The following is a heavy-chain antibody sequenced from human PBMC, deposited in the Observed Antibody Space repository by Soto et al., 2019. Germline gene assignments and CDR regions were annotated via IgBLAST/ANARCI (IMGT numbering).Heavy chain of an antibody. D-gene: IGHD3-10*01. CDR3: ARVGVRGVISGMDV. CDR1: GGSITSVGYY. J-gene: IGHJ6*02. V-gene: IGHV4-31*03. CDR2: IYSSGNT. Sequence: VQLQESGPGLVKPSQTLSLTCTVSGGSITSVGYYLSWIRQYPGKGLEWIGCIYSSGNTNYNPSLRRRGSISLDTSKNQFSLNLRSVTAADTAVYYCARVGVRGVISGMDVWGQGATVTVSS.